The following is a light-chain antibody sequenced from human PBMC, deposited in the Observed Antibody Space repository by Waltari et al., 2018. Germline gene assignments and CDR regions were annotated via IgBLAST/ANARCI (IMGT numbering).Light chain of an antibody. CDR1: SSNIGAGYI. CDR3: QSYDSSLGVV. Sequence: QSVLTQPPSVSGAPGQRVTISCSGSSSNIGAGYIVHWYQQIPGTAPTVVIYANPNRPSGVPDRFSGSQSGTSASLAITGLQTEDEADYYCQSYDSSLGVVFGGGTKLAVL. J-gene: IGLJ2*01. V-gene: IGLV1-40*01. CDR2: ANP.